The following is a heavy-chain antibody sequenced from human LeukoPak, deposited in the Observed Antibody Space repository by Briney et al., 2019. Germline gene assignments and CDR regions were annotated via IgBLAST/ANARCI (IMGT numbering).Heavy chain of an antibody. V-gene: IGHV3-21*01. Sequence: GGSLRLSCAASGFTFSSYSMNWVRQAPGKGLEWVSSISSSSSYIYYADSVKGRFTISRDNAKNSLYLQMNSLRAEDTAVYYCARDQAAYSSGWYLRLNWFDPWGQGTLVTVSS. D-gene: IGHD6-19*01. CDR3: ARDQAAYSSGWYLRLNWFDP. CDR2: ISSSSSYI. J-gene: IGHJ5*02. CDR1: GFTFSSYS.